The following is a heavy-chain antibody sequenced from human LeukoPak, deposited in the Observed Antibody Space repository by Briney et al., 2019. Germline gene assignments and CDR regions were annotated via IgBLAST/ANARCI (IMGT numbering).Heavy chain of an antibody. V-gene: IGHV3-7*03. Sequence: GGSLRLSCAASGFTFSSYWMSWVRQAPGKGLEWVANIKQDGSEKYYVDSVKGRFTISRDNAKNSLYLQMNSLRAEDTAVYYCAKVDSGYDEGAFDYWGQGTLVTVSS. CDR1: GFTFSSYW. CDR3: AKVDSGYDEGAFDY. J-gene: IGHJ4*02. D-gene: IGHD5-12*01. CDR2: IKQDGSEK.